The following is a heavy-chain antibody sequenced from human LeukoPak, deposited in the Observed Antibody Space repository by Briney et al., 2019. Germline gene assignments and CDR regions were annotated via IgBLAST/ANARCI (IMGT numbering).Heavy chain of an antibody. D-gene: IGHD5-24*01. V-gene: IGHV3-23*01. CDR3: AKATLATTYFDS. J-gene: IGHJ4*02. Sequence: PGGSLRLSCTASRFTFRGHAMSWVRQAPGMGLEWVSAISGRGDTIFYADSVKGRFTVSRDNSKNTLYLQVNSLRAEDTAVYYCAKATLATTYFDSWGQGTLVTVSS. CDR1: RFTFRGHA. CDR2: ISGRGDTI.